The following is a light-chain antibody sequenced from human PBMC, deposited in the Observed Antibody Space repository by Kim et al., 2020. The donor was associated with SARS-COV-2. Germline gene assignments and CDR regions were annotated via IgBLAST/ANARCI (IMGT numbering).Light chain of an antibody. CDR3: QHLGT. CDR1: QSISGW. J-gene: IGKJ1*01. CDR2: HAS. V-gene: IGKV1-5*01. Sequence: LQVTQSPSTLSASVGDRVTITCRASQSISGWLAWYQQKPGKAPKLLIYHASTLQGGVPSRFSGSGSGTEFTLTINNLQPDDFATYYCQHLGTFGLGTKLDIK.